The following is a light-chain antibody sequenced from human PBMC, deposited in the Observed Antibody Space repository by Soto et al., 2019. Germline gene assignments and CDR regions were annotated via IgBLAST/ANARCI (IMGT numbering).Light chain of an antibody. V-gene: IGKV1-12*01. CDR1: QDINRW. J-gene: IGKJ1*01. CDR2: TAS. CDR3: LQAKAFPLT. Sequence: DIQMTQSPSSVSASVGDRVTITCRASQDINRWLAWYQQKPGKAPKLLIYTASSLQSGVPSRFSGSGSGTDFTLTISSLQPEDFASYYCLQAKAFPLTLGQGTTVEIK.